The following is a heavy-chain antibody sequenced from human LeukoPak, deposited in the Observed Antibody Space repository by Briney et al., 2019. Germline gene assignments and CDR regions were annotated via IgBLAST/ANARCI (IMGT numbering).Heavy chain of an antibody. Sequence: ASVKVSCKASGYTFTGYYMHWVRQAPGQGLEWMGWINPNSGGTNYAQKFQGRVTMTRDTSISTAYMELSRLRSDDTAVYYCARDLGRDDYVWENWGQGTLVTVSS. CDR2: INPNSGGT. J-gene: IGHJ4*02. CDR3: ARDLGRDDYVWEN. V-gene: IGHV1-2*02. CDR1: GYTFTGYY. D-gene: IGHD3-16*01.